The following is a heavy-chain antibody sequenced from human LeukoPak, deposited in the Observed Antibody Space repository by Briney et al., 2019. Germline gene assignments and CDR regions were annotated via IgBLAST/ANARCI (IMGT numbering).Heavy chain of an antibody. V-gene: IGHV1-2*06. CDR2: ININSGGI. Sequence: ASVKVSCKTSGYTFIDYWIHWVRQAPGQGLEWMGRININSGGINYAQKFQSRVTMTRATSISTAYMELSRLRFDDTAVYYCARDRDGGVGTMDYWGQGTLVPVSS. CDR1: GYTFIDYW. J-gene: IGHJ4*02. D-gene: IGHD3-3*01. CDR3: ARDRDGGVGTMDY.